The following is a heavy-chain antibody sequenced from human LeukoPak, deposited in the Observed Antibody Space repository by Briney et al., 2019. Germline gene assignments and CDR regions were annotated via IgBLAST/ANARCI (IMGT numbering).Heavy chain of an antibody. CDR2: ISGDGGST. J-gene: IGHJ4*02. V-gene: IGHV3-43*02. D-gene: IGHD5-24*01. CDR1: GFTFDDYA. Sequence: GGSLRLSCAASGFTFDDYAMHWVRQAPGKGLEWVSLISGDGGSTYYAGSVKGRFTISRDNSKNSLYLQMNSLRTEDTALYYCAKDLGEMATISGDYWGQGTLVTVSS. CDR3: AKDLGEMATISGDY.